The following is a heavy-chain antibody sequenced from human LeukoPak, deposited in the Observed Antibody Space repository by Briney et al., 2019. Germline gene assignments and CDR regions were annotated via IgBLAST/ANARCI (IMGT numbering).Heavy chain of an antibody. CDR3: ARAGRYYGQDYHNMDV. CDR2: ISGSSSYI. CDR1: GFTFRIYN. D-gene: IGHD1-26*01. V-gene: IGHV3-21*01. Sequence: GSLRLSCAASGFTFRIYNMNWVRQAPGKGLEWVSSISGSSSYIYYADSLKGRFTVSRDNANNSVHLQMNSLRAEDTAVYYCARAGRYYGQDYHNMDVWGQGTTVTVSS. J-gene: IGHJ6*02.